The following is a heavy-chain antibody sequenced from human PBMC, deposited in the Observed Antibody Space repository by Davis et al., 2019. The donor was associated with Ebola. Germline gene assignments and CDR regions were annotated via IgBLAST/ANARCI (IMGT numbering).Heavy chain of an antibody. J-gene: IGHJ5*02. V-gene: IGHV4-59*01. D-gene: IGHD6-13*01. CDR1: GGSISGDY. Sequence: SETLSLTCTVSGGSISGDYWSWIRQPPGKGLEWIGYIHDSGSTNYNPSLKSRLTISVDTSKNQFSLKLSSVIAADTAVYYCARRYSISWYDLWGQGTLVTVSS. CDR3: ARRYSISWYDL. CDR2: IHDSGST.